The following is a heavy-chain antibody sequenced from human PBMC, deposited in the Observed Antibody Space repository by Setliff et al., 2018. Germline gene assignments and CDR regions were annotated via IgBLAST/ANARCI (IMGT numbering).Heavy chain of an antibody. CDR3: VRGQDNTQTYWGSDFYIDV. CDR2: ISSTSTYI. D-gene: IGHD3-16*01. V-gene: IGHV3-21*01. Sequence: GGSLRLSCVASRFTFSSYYMNWVRQAPGKGLEWVSSISSTSTYIYYADSVKGRFTISRDNARNSLYLQMNSLRAEDTAVYFCVRGQDNTQTYWGSDFYIDVWGKGTTVTVSS. J-gene: IGHJ6*03. CDR1: RFTFSSYY.